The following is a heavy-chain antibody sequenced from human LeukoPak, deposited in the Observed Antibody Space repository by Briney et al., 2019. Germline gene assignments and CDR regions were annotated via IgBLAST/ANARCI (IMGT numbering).Heavy chain of an antibody. CDR1: GYTFTNYY. CDR3: ARGSSIVVAVEYYFDY. Sequence: GASVKVSCKASGYTFTNYYIHWVRQAPGQGLEWMGIINPSGGSISYAQKFQGRVTMTRDTSTSTVYMELSSLRSEDTAVYYCARGSSIVVAVEYYFDYWGQGTLVTVSS. D-gene: IGHD6-19*01. V-gene: IGHV1-46*01. CDR2: INPSGGSI. J-gene: IGHJ4*02.